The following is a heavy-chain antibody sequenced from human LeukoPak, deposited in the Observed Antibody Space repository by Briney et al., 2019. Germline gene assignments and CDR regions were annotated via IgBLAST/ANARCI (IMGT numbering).Heavy chain of an antibody. Sequence: GGSLRLSYAASGFTFSSYAMSWVRQAPGKGLEWVSAISGSGGSTYYADSVKGRFTISRDNSKNTLYLQMNSLRAEDTAVYYCAKDRRSRSSSSRGAFDYWGQGTLVTVSS. J-gene: IGHJ4*02. CDR2: ISGSGGST. CDR3: AKDRRSRSSSSRGAFDY. D-gene: IGHD6-6*01. V-gene: IGHV3-23*01. CDR1: GFTFSSYA.